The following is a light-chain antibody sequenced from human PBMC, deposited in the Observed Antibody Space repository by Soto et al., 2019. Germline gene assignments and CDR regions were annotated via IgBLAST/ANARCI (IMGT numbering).Light chain of an antibody. V-gene: IGKV1-5*01. CDR3: QQYNSYWT. J-gene: IGKJ1*01. Sequence: DIQMTQSPSTLSAFVGDRVTITCRASQSISSWLAWYQQKPGKAPKLLIYDASSLESGVPSRFSGSGSGTEFTLTISSLQPDDFATYYCQQYNSYWTFGQGTKEEIK. CDR1: QSISSW. CDR2: DAS.